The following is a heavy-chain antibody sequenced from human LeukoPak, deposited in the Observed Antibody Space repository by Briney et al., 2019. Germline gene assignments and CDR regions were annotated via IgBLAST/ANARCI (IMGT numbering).Heavy chain of an antibody. CDR3: ARDHYGSGSYYYYYMDV. V-gene: IGHV3-7*01. J-gene: IGHJ6*03. CDR2: IKQDGSEK. D-gene: IGHD3-10*01. CDR1: GFTFSSYW. Sequence: GGSLRLSCAASGFTFSSYWMSWVRQAPGKGLEWVANIKQDGSEKYYVDSVKGRFTISRDNAKNSLYLQMNSLRAEDTAVYYCARDHYGSGSYYYYYMDVWGKGTTVTVSS.